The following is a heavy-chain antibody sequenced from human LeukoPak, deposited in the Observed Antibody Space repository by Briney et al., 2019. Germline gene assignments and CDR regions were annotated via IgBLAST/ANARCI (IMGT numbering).Heavy chain of an antibody. CDR1: GFTFSDYI. Sequence: GGSLRLSCAASGFTFSDYIMNWVRQAPGKGLEWISYIGIDSGNTNYADSVKGRFTISGDKAKNSLYLQMNSLRVEDTALYYCAKDDDGRHHGVDHWGQGTLVTVSS. J-gene: IGHJ4*02. CDR2: IGIDSGNT. D-gene: IGHD4-17*01. V-gene: IGHV3-11*05. CDR3: AKDDDGRHHGVDH.